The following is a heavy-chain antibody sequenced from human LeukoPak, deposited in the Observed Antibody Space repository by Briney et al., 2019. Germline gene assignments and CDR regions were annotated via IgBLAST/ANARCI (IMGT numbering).Heavy chain of an antibody. V-gene: IGHV3-74*01. D-gene: IGHD3-16*01. CDR1: GFTFNIYW. J-gene: IGHJ4*02. CDR2: INSDGTST. Sequence: GGSLRLSCAASGFTFNIYWIHWVRQAPGKGLVWVSRINSDGTSTSYVDSVKGRFTISRDNAKNTLYLQMNSLRAEDTAVYYCARDRNYGIDYWGQGSLVTVSS. CDR3: ARDRNYGIDY.